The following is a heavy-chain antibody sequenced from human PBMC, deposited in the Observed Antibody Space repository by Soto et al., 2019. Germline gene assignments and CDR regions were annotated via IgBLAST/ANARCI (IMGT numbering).Heavy chain of an antibody. CDR3: ARDSVGSGYD. J-gene: IGHJ4*02. Sequence: QVQLQESGPGLVKPSETLSLTCTVSGGSISSYYWSWIRQPPGKRLEWIGYIYYSGSTNYNPSLQSRVSISVDTYKNQFALELRSVTAADTAVYYCARDSVGSGYDWGQGTLVTVSS. CDR1: GGSISSYY. V-gene: IGHV4-59*01. D-gene: IGHD5-12*01. CDR2: IYYSGST.